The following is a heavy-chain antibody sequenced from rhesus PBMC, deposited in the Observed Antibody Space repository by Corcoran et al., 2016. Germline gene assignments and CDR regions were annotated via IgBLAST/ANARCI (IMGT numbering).Heavy chain of an antibody. CDR1: GASFPTNW. CDR2: LCGHSGGT. J-gene: IGHJ2*01. V-gene: IGHV4-80*01. CDR3: ARLTQTFWYFDL. Sequence: VQLQESGPGLVKPSDTLALSCTASGASFPTNWWSWLRSPPGQGLAWIGELCGHSGGTTYNPSLKSLVTISKDASRNQISMKLYSVTAADTAVYYCARLTQTFWYFDLWGPGTPITISS. D-gene: IGHD3-28*01.